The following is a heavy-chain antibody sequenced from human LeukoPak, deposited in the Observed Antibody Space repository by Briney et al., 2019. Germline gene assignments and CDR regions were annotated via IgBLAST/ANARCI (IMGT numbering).Heavy chain of an antibody. CDR2: IKKDGSEK. CDR1: GFTFSTYW. CDR3: AREGVHCSGRSCLKAY. D-gene: IGHD2-15*01. V-gene: IGHV3-7*03. Sequence: PGGSLRLSCAASGFTFSTYWMSWVRQAPGKGLEWVANIKKDGSEKYYMDSVKGRFTISRDNAENSLYLQMNSLRAEDTAVYYCAREGVHCSGRSCLKAYWGQGTQVTVPS. J-gene: IGHJ4*02.